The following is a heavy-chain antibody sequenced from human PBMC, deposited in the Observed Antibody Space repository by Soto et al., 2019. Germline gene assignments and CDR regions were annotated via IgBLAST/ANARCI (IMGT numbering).Heavy chain of an antibody. Sequence: GSLRLSCEASEFTFSIYWSYWVRQATGKGLEWVANIKQDGSDKYYVDSVKGRFTISRDNAKNSLYLQMNSLRAEDTAVYYCARVIWSGHLTSDLWGQGTLVTVSS. V-gene: IGHV3-7*01. CDR3: ARVIWSGHLTSDL. CDR1: EFTFSIYW. D-gene: IGHD3-3*01. J-gene: IGHJ5*02. CDR2: IKQDGSDK.